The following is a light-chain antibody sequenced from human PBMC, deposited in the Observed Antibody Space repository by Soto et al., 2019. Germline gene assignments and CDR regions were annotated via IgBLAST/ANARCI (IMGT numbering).Light chain of an antibody. Sequence: EIQMTQSPSSLSASVGDRVTITCRASQSISSYLNWYQQKPGKAPKLLIYAASSLQSGVPSRFSGSGSGTDFTLTISSLQPEDFATYYCQQRYSTWTFGQGTKVEIK. CDR2: AAS. J-gene: IGKJ1*01. CDR1: QSISSY. V-gene: IGKV1-39*01. CDR3: QQRYSTWT.